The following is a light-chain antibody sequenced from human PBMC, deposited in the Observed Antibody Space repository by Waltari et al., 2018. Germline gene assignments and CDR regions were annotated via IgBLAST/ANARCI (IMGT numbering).Light chain of an antibody. CDR1: QNIRTC. J-gene: IGKJ4*01. V-gene: IGKV1D-16*01. Sequence: DIQLTQSPSSLSASVGDRVTFTCRASQNIRTCLAWYQQKPGQAPKSLISAASVLQSGVPSRFSGSGSGTDFTLTITNLRPEDCATYYCQQCNTLPLTFGGGTKVEI. CDR3: QQCNTLPLT. CDR2: AAS.